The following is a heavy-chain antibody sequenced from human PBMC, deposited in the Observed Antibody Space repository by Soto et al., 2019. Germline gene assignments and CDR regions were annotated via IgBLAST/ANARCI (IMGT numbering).Heavy chain of an antibody. CDR2: ISGSGGST. Sequence: GGSLRLSCAASGFTFSSYAMIWVRQAPGKGLEWVSAISGSGGSTYYADSVKGRFTISRDNSKNTLYLQMNSLRAEDTAVYYCAKDPSYYYDSSGYYSYWGQGTLVTVSS. J-gene: IGHJ4*02. CDR3: AKDPSYYYDSSGYYSY. V-gene: IGHV3-23*01. D-gene: IGHD3-22*01. CDR1: GFTFSSYA.